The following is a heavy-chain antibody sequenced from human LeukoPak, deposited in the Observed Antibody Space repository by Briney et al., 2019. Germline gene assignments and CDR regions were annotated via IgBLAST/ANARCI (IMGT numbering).Heavy chain of an antibody. CDR1: GYTFNTNW. J-gene: IGHJ4*02. CDR2: IYPGNSDA. CDR3: ARQAGDRWSPFDY. V-gene: IGHV5-51*01. Sequence: GESLKISCKVSGYTFNTNWIGWVRQMPGKGLEWMVIIYPGNSDATYSPSSEGQVTISADKSISTAYLQWTSLKASDTAIYYCARQAGDRWSPFDYWGQGTRVTVSS. D-gene: IGHD2-15*01.